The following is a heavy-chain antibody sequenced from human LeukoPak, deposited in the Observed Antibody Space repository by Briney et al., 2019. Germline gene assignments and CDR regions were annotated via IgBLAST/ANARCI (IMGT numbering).Heavy chain of an antibody. J-gene: IGHJ4*02. Sequence: PGGSLRLSCSACGFTFSSSPMHWVRQAPGKGLECVSSINPSGSFVSYADFAKGRFTISRDNWRNTLHLQMNSLTPDDTAIYYCVREMGSGTHYCLEFWGQGALVTVSA. CDR2: INPSGSFV. V-gene: IGHV3-64D*06. D-gene: IGHD3-10*01. CDR3: VREMGSGTHYCLEF. CDR1: GFTFSSSP.